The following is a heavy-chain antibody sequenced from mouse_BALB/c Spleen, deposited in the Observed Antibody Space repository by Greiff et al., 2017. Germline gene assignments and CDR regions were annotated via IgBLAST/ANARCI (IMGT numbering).Heavy chain of an antibody. V-gene: IGHV5-6-5*01. Sequence: EVKLVESGGGLVKPGGSLKLSCAASGFTFSSYAMSWVRQTPEKRLEWVASISSGGSTYYPDSVKGRFTISRDNARNILYLQMSSLRSEDTAMYYCARGHPDYFDYWGQGTTLTVSS. CDR1: GFTFSSYA. CDR2: ISSGGST. CDR3: ARGHPDYFDY. J-gene: IGHJ2*01.